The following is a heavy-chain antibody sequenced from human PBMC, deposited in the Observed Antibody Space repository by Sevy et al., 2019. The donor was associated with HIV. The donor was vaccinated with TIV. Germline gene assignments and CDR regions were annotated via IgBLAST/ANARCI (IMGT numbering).Heavy chain of an antibody. V-gene: IGHV4-30-2*01. CDR2: IFHSGNT. D-gene: IGHD6-19*01. Sequence: SETLSLTCAVSGGSISTDLYSWNWIRQPPGKGLEWIGYIFHSGNTYYNPSLKSRVTISIDRSKNQFSLNLSSVTAEDTAIYYCAKASIEVAATTGGVFDYWGQGTLVTVSS. CDR3: AKASIEVAATTGGVFDY. J-gene: IGHJ4*02. CDR1: GGSISTDLYS.